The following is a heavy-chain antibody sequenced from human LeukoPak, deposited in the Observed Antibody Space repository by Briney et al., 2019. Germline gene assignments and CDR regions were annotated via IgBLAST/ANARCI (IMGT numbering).Heavy chain of an antibody. CDR1: GGSISSYY. CDR3: ASSKAAAGWYYFDY. D-gene: IGHD6-13*01. V-gene: IGHV4-59*01. Sequence: SETLSLTCTVSGGSISSYYWSWIRQPPGKGLEWIGYIYYSGSTIYNPSLKSRVTISVDTSKNQFSLKLSSVTAADTAVYYCASSKAAAGWYYFDYWGQGTLVTVSS. CDR2: IYYSGST. J-gene: IGHJ4*02.